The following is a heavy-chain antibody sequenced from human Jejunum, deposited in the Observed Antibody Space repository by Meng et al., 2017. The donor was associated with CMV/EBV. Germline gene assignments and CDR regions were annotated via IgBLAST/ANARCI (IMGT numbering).Heavy chain of an antibody. CDR3: ARSYDFWSGRPWFDP. V-gene: IGHV3-21*06. Sequence: SGFTFMSYTMNWVRQAPGKGLEWVSSISSSSSSRNYADSVKGRFTISRDNAGNSLDLQMNSLRAEDTAVYYCARSYDFWSGRPWFDPWGQGTLVTVSS. CDR1: GFTFMSYT. J-gene: IGHJ5*02. D-gene: IGHD3-3*01. CDR2: ISSSSSSR.